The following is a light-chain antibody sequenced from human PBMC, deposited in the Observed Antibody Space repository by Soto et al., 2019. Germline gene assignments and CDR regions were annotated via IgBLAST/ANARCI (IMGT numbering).Light chain of an antibody. V-gene: IGLV2-14*01. CDR2: DVT. CDR3: SPYTSSSTPYV. J-gene: IGLJ1*01. Sequence: QSALTQPASVSGSPGQSITISCTGTSSDVGGFHYVSWYQQHPGKAPNLMIYDVTNRPSGVSNRFSGSKSGNTASLTISGRQAEDEAENYCSPYTSSSTPYVFGTGTQVTV. CDR1: SSDVGGFHY.